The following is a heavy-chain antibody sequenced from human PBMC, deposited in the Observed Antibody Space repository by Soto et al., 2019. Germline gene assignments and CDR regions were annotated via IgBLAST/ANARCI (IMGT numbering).Heavy chain of an antibody. D-gene: IGHD5-12*01. V-gene: IGHV3-15*01. CDR2: IKSKTDGGTT. J-gene: IGHJ4*02. CDR3: TTIWLRSKVDY. Sequence: EVQLVESGGGLVKPGGSLRLSCAASGFTFSNAWMSWVRQAPGKGLEWVGRIKSKTDGGTTDYAAPVKGRFIISRDDSKNTLYLQMNSLKTEDTAVYYCTTIWLRSKVDYWGQGTLVTVSS. CDR1: GFTFSNAW.